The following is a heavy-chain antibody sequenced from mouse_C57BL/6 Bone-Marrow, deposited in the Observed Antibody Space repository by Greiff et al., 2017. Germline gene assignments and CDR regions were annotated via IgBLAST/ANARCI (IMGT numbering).Heavy chain of an antibody. CDR3: ARNSPVTTVGATNWYFDV. D-gene: IGHD1-1*01. J-gene: IGHJ1*03. CDR2: IWTGGGA. CDR1: GFSLTSYA. V-gene: IGHV2-9-1*01. Sequence: VKLMASGPGLVAPSQSLSITCTVSGFSLTSYAISWVRQPPGKGLEWLGVIWTGGGANYNSALKSRLSISKDNAKSQVFLKMNSLQTDDTARYYCARNSPVTTVGATNWYFDVWGTGTTVTVSS.